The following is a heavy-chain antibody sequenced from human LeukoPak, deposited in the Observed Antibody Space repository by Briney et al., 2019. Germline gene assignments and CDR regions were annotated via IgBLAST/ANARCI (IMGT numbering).Heavy chain of an antibody. CDR1: GFTFKLYW. D-gene: IGHD2-15*01. CDR3: VRGGPSTWS. J-gene: IGHJ5*02. CDR2: INDDGSST. V-gene: IGHV3-74*01. Sequence: PGGSLRLSCAASGFTFKLYWMHWVRQAPGKGPVWVSRINDDGSSTTYADSVKGRFTISRHDAKNMLFLQMNSLRGEDTAVYYCVRGGPSTWSWGQGTLVTVSS.